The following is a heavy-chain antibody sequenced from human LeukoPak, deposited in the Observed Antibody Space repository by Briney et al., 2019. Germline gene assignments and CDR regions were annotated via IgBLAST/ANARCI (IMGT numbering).Heavy chain of an antibody. CDR3: ARDDPRIAAAGAFDY. D-gene: IGHD6-13*01. Sequence: ASVKVSCKASGYTFTGYYMHWVRQAPGQGLEWMGWINPNSGGTNYAQKFQGRVTMTRDTSISTAYMELSRLRSDDTAVYYCARDDPRIAAAGAFDYWGQGTLVTVSS. CDR1: GYTFTGYY. CDR2: INPNSGGT. J-gene: IGHJ4*02. V-gene: IGHV1-2*02.